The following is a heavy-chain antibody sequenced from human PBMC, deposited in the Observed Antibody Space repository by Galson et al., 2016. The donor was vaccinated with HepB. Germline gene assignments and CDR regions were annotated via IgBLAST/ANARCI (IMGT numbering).Heavy chain of an antibody. J-gene: IGHJ4*02. CDR2: ISYDGSTK. CDR1: GFTFSSYG. D-gene: IGHD3-10*01. Sequence: SLRLSCAASGFTFSSYGMHWVRQAPGKGLEWVAVISYDGSTKYYADSVKGLFTISRDNSKNTLNLQMNSLRAEDTAVYYCAKDWGLLPFGKLISPVDYWGQGTLVTVSS. CDR3: AKDWGLLPFGKLISPVDY. V-gene: IGHV3-30*18.